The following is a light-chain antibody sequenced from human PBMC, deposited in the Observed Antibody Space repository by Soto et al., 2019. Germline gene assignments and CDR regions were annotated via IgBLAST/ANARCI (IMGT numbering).Light chain of an antibody. CDR3: QQYGSSPYT. J-gene: IGKJ2*01. CDR1: QSVSSSY. Sequence: EIVLTQSPGTLSLSPGERATLSCRASQSVSSSYLAWYQQKPGQSPRLLIYGASSRATGIADRFSGSGSGTDFILTISRLEPEDFEVYSFQQYGSSPYTFGQGNKLEIK. V-gene: IGKV3-20*01. CDR2: GAS.